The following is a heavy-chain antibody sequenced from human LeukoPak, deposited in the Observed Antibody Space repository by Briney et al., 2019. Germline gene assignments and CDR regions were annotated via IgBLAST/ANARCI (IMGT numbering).Heavy chain of an antibody. CDR3: ARGRELGATCDY. J-gene: IGHJ4*02. D-gene: IGHD1-26*01. CDR2: IYSDASA. V-gene: IGHV3-66*01. CDR1: GFIVTNNY. Sequence: GGSLRLSCAASGFIVTNNYMTWVGQAPGQGLEWVSVIYSDASAYYADSVRGRFIISRDTSKYTIYLQMHSLTAEDQAVFYCARGRELGATCDYGGEGTLVTVSS.